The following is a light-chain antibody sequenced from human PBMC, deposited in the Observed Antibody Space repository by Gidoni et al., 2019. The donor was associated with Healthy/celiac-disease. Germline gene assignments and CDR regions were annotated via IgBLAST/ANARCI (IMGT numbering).Light chain of an antibody. CDR3: QQRSNWLT. Sequence: EIVLTQSPAILSLSPGERATPSCRASQSVSSYLAWYQQKPGQAPRLLIYDASNRATGIPARFSGSGSGTDFTLTISSLEPEDFAVYYCQQRSNWLTFGGGTKVEIK. CDR2: DAS. CDR1: QSVSSY. J-gene: IGKJ4*01. V-gene: IGKV3-11*01.